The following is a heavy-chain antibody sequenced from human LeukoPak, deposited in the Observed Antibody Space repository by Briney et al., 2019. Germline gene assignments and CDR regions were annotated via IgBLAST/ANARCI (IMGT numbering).Heavy chain of an antibody. CDR1: GGSFSGYY. CDR3: ARGGVATTQGDFDY. V-gene: IGHV4-34*01. Sequence: SETLSLTCAVYGGSFSGYYWSWIRQPPGKGLEWIGEINHSGGTNYNPSLKSRVTISVDTSKNQFSLKLSSVTAADTAVYYCARGGVATTQGDFDYWGQGTLVTVSS. J-gene: IGHJ4*02. D-gene: IGHD5-12*01. CDR2: INHSGGT.